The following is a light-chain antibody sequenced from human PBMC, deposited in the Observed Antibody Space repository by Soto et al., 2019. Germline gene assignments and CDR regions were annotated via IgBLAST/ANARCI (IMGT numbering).Light chain of an antibody. CDR2: GAS. V-gene: IGKV3-20*01. CDR3: QKYETSPYT. Sequence: ESVLTQSPGTLSLSPGERATLSCRASQTVIKNYLAWYQRKPGQAPRLLVYGASNRATGIPDRFSGGGSGTDFTLTITILEPEDSALYYCQKYETSPYTFGQGTKLEIK. J-gene: IGKJ2*01. CDR1: QTVIKNY.